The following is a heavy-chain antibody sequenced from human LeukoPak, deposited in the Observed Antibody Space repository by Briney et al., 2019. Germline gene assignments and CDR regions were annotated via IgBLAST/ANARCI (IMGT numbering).Heavy chain of an antibody. CDR3: ATSPFGVDGNNENN. D-gene: IGHD3-3*01. Sequence: GGSLRLSCAASGFTFSSYAMSWVRQAPGKGLEWVSAISGSGGSTYYADSVKGRFTISRDNSKNTLYLQMNSLRAEDTAVYYCATSPFGVDGNNENNWGQGTLVTVSS. CDR1: GFTFSSYA. CDR2: ISGSGGST. V-gene: IGHV3-23*01. J-gene: IGHJ4*02.